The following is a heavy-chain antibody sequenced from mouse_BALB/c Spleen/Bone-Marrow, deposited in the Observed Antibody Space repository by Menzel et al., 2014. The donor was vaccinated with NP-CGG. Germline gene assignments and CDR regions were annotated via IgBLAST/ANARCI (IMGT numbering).Heavy chain of an antibody. J-gene: IGHJ3*01. CDR1: GYSFTSYW. CDR3: ARLEGNYGSTLAY. Sequence: QVQLQQSGAALVRPGASVKLSCKASGYSFTSYWLNWVKQRPGQGLEWIGMIHPSDTETRLNQRFKDKATLTVDKSSSTAYMQHSRPTSEDSAVYYSARLEGNYGSTLAYWGQGTLSPVSA. V-gene: IGHV1S82*01. D-gene: IGHD1-1*01. CDR2: IHPSDTET.